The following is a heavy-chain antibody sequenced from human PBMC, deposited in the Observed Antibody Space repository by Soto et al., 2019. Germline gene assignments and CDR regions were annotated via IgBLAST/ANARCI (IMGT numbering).Heavy chain of an antibody. D-gene: IGHD3-10*01. V-gene: IGHV3-66*01. J-gene: IGHJ4*02. Sequence: EVQLVESGGGLVQPGGSLRLSCAGSGFTVSRNYMTWLRQTPGKGLEWVSVIYAGGTTYYADSVKGRFMISRDISSNTLSLQMDKLRVEDTAVYYCARGVHSESMYLSLAAYWGQGIVVGVSS. CDR1: GFTVSRNY. CDR3: ARGVHSESMYLSLAAY. CDR2: IYAGGTT.